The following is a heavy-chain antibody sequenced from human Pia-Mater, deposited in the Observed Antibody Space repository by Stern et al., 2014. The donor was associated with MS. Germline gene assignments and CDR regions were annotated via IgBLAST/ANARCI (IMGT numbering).Heavy chain of an antibody. CDR1: GGTFSSYG. Sequence: QVQLGQSGAELKKPGSSVKVFCKASGGTFSSYGISWVRQAPGQGLEWMGGIIPLFGTANYARRFQGRVTMTADISTSTAYMELSSLRSEDTAVYYCARDGDFGSNYGMDVWGQGTTVTVAS. V-gene: IGHV1-69*06. D-gene: IGHD2-21*02. CDR3: ARDGDFGSNYGMDV. J-gene: IGHJ6*02. CDR2: IIPLFGTA.